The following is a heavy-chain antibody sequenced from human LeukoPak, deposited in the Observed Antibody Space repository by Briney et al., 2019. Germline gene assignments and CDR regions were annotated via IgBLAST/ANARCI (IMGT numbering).Heavy chain of an antibody. Sequence: PSETLSLTCAVYGGSFSGYYWSWIRQPPGKGLEWIGEINHSGSTNYNPSLKSRVTISVDKSQNQFSLKLSSVTAADTAVYYCARESVVDTAMTGIDWGQGTLVTVSS. J-gene: IGHJ4*02. D-gene: IGHD5-18*01. CDR1: GGSFSGYY. CDR3: ARESVVDTAMTGID. V-gene: IGHV4-34*01. CDR2: INHSGST.